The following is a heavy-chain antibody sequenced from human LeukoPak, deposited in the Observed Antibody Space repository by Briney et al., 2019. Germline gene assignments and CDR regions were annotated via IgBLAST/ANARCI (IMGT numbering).Heavy chain of an antibody. CDR1: GGSISSGDYY. CDR3: ASGGFLEWLST. Sequence: PSQTLSLTCTVSGGSISSGDYYWSWIRQPPGKGLEWIGEINHSGSTNYNPSLKSRVTISVDTSKNQFSLKLSSVTAADTAVYYCASGGFLEWLSTWGQGTLVTVSS. D-gene: IGHD3-3*01. J-gene: IGHJ5*02. CDR2: INHSGST. V-gene: IGHV4-30-4*01.